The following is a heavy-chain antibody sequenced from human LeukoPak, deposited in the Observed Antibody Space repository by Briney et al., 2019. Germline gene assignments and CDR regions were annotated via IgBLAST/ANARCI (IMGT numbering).Heavy chain of an antibody. Sequence: KPGGSLRLSCAASGFTFSSYTMNWVRQGPGKGLEWVSSISSSSSYIYYADSLKGRFTVSRDNAKNSLYLQMDGLRVEDTAVYYCATARGGYRKGFDSWGQGTLVTVSS. CDR1: GFTFSSYT. D-gene: IGHD5-24*01. CDR3: ATARGGYRKGFDS. CDR2: ISSSSSYI. J-gene: IGHJ4*02. V-gene: IGHV3-21*01.